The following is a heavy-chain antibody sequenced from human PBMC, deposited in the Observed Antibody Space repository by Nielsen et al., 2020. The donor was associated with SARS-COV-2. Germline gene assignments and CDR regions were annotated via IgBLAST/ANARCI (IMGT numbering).Heavy chain of an antibody. CDR1: GFIVSNNY. CDR2: MYSAGTT. V-gene: IGHV3-53*04. CDR3: ARGGYCSSSSCYNAFDV. J-gene: IGHJ3*01. D-gene: IGHD2-2*03. Sequence: LKIFCAASGFIVSNNYMSWVRQAPGKGLEWVSVMYSAGTTYYADSVKGRFTISRHSSENSLYLQMNSLRADDTALYYCARGGYCSSSSCYNAFDVLGEGTMVLVSS.